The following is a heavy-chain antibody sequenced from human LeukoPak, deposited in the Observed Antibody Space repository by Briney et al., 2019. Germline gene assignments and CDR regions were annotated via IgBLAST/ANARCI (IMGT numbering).Heavy chain of an antibody. V-gene: IGHV3-23*01. CDR3: AKIPPGLYQLLYYFHY. D-gene: IGHD2-2*01. CDR1: GFTFSSYA. J-gene: IGHJ4*02. CDR2: ISGSGGST. Sequence: GGSLRLSCAASGFTFSSYAMSWVRQAPGKGLEWVSAISGSGGSTYYADSVKGRFTISRDNSKNTLYLQMNSLRAEDTAVYYCAKIPPGLYQLLYYFHYWGQGTLVTVSS.